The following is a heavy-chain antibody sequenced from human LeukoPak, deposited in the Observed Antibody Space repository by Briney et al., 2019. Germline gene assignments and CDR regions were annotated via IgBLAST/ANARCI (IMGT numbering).Heavy chain of an antibody. CDR1: GFTVSSNY. D-gene: IGHD4-23*01. Sequence: PGGSLRLSCAASGFTVSSNYMSWVRQAPGKGLEWVSVIYSGGNIYYADSVKGRFTISTDNSKNTLYLQMNSLRAEDTAVYYCARSPHGGNGFFDFWGQGTLVTVSS. CDR2: IYSGGNI. V-gene: IGHV3-66*01. J-gene: IGHJ4*02. CDR3: ARSPHGGNGFFDF.